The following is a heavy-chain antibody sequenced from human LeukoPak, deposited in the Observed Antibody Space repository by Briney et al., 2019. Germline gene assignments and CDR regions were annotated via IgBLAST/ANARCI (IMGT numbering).Heavy chain of an antibody. D-gene: IGHD5-24*01. J-gene: IGHJ4*02. CDR2: IRYGGSNE. CDR1: GFTFSSYD. CDR3: ARSRYNLDY. Sequence: GGSLRLSCAASGFTFSSYDMHWVRQAPGKGPEWVAIIRYGGSNENYADSVKGRFTVSRDNSKKTLYLQMNSLRAEDTAVYYCARSRYNLDYWGQGTLVTVSS. V-gene: IGHV3-33*01.